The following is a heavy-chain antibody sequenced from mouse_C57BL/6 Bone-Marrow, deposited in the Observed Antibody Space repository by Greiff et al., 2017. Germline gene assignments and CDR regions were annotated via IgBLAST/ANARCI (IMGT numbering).Heavy chain of an antibody. CDR2: IRSKSSNYAT. V-gene: IGHV10-3*01. CDR1: GFTFNTYA. Sequence: DVKLVESGGGLVQPKGSLKLSCAASGFTFNTYAMHWVRQAPGKGLEWVATIRSKSSNYATYYADSVKDRFTISRDDSQSMLYLQMNNLKTEDTAMYYGVRELYDGYCGGAMDDWGQGTSVTVSS. D-gene: IGHD2-3*01. CDR3: VRELYDGYCGGAMDD. J-gene: IGHJ4*01.